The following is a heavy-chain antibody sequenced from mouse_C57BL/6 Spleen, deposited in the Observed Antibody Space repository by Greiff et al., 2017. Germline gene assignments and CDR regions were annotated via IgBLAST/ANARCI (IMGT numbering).Heavy chain of an antibody. Sequence: VQLQQSGPELVKPGASVKMSCKASGYTFTDYNMHWVKQSHGKSLEWIGYINPTNGGTSYNQKFKGKATLTVNKSSSTAYMELRGLASVDSAVYYCARWLPYCYFWVWGTVATVTVAS. D-gene: IGHD2-2*01. CDR3: ARWLPYCYFWV. CDR2: INPTNGGT. J-gene: IGHJ1*03. V-gene: IGHV1-22*01. CDR1: GYTFTDYN.